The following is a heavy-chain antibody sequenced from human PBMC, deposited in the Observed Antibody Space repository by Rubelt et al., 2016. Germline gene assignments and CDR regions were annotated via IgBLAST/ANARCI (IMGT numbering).Heavy chain of an antibody. Sequence: AASGFTFSSYAMHWVRQAPGKGLEWVAVISYDGSNKYYADSVKGRFTISRDNSKNTLYLQMNSLRARDTAVYYCAIQAAGSYYDYFQHWGQGTLVTVSS. CDR1: GFTFSSYA. CDR2: ISYDGSNK. V-gene: IGHV3-30*04. J-gene: IGHJ1*01. D-gene: IGHD1-26*01. CDR3: AIQAAGSYYDYFQH.